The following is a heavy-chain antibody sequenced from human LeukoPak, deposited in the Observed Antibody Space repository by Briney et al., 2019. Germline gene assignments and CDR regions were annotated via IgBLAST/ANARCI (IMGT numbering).Heavy chain of an antibody. Sequence: PSETLSLTCTVSGGSISSYYWSWIRQPPGKGLEWIGYIYYSGSTNYNPSLKSRVTISVDTSKNQFSLKLSSVTAADTAVYYCARGRGSGYDFWEPKSGFDYWGQGTLVTVSS. J-gene: IGHJ4*02. V-gene: IGHV4-59*01. D-gene: IGHD5-12*01. CDR1: GGSISSYY. CDR3: ARGRGSGYDFWEPKSGFDY. CDR2: IYYSGST.